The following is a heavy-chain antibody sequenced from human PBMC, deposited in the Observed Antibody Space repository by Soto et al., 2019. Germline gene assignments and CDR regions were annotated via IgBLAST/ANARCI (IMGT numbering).Heavy chain of an antibody. CDR2: INAANGDT. V-gene: IGHV1-3*01. Sequence: ASVKVTFKASGYTFTRYFIHWFLHSPLQRLELMGLINAANGDTKYSPNFQGRVTITRDTSASTAYMELSSLRSEDTAFYYCVRRHVSENGIEWFEHRGKGNLVPVS. J-gene: IGHJ5*02. D-gene: IGHD2-8*01. CDR3: VRRHVSENGIEWFEH. CDR1: GYTFTRYF.